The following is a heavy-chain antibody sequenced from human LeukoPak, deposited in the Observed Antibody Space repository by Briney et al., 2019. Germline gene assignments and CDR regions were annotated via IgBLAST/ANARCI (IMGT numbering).Heavy chain of an antibody. D-gene: IGHD5-12*01. CDR3: VRDDRGYSGYHFDY. CDR1: GFTFSSYS. CDR2: ISNDGRNK. Sequence: PGGSLRLSCAASGFTFSSYSMHWVRQAPGKGLEWVAFISNDGRNKNYADSVQGRFTISRDNSKNTLYLQMNSLRAEDTAVYYCVRDDRGYSGYHFDYWGQGTLVTVSS. V-gene: IGHV3-30*04. J-gene: IGHJ4*02.